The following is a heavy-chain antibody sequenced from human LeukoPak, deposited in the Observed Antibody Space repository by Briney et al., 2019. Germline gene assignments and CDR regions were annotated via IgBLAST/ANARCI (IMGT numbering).Heavy chain of an antibody. J-gene: IGHJ4*02. Sequence: ASVKVSCKASGYTFTSYYMHWVRQAPGQGLEWMGWINPNSGGTNYAQKFQGRVTMTRDTSITTAYMEMSRLRSDDTALYYCARSPHILTGENFDYWGQGTLVTVSS. CDR3: ARSPHILTGENFDY. D-gene: IGHD3-9*01. CDR2: INPNSGGT. V-gene: IGHV1-2*02. CDR1: GYTFTSYY.